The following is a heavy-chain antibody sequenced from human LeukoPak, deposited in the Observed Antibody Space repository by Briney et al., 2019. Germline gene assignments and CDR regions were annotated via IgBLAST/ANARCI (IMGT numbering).Heavy chain of an antibody. V-gene: IGHV3-53*01. Sequence: GGSLRLSCAASGFTVSSNYMSWVRQAPGKGLEWVSVIYSGGSTYYADSVKGRFTISRDNSKNTLYLQMNSLRAEDTAVYYCARDLISSSWYGGRNYWGQGTLVTVSS. CDR2: IYSGGST. CDR3: ARDLISSSWYGGRNY. J-gene: IGHJ4*02. CDR1: GFTVSSNY. D-gene: IGHD6-13*01.